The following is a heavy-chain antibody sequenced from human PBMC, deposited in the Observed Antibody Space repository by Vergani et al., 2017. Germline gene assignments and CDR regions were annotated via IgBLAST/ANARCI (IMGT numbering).Heavy chain of an antibody. Sequence: EVQLVESGGGLVKPGGSLRLSCAASGFTFSSYSMNWVRQAPGKGLEWVSSISSSSRYIYYADSVKGRFTISRDNAKNSLYLQMNSLRAEDTAVYYCARGGGLDAFDIWGQGTMVTVSS. D-gene: IGHD3-16*01. V-gene: IGHV3-21*01. CDR2: ISSSSRYI. CDR1: GFTFSSYS. J-gene: IGHJ3*02. CDR3: ARGGGLDAFDI.